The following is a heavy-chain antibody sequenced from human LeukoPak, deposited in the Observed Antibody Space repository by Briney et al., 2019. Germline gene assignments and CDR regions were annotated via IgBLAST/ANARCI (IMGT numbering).Heavy chain of an antibody. D-gene: IGHD6-19*01. CDR3: AKDPVAGTSY. CDR2: ISWKNDTI. Sequence: PGGSLRLSCAASGFTFSSYAMSWVRQAPGKGLEWVSGISWKNDTIGYADSVKGRFTISRDNSKNTLYLQMNSLRAEDTAVYYCAKDPVAGTSYWGQGTLVTVSS. V-gene: IGHV3-23*01. J-gene: IGHJ4*02. CDR1: GFTFSSYA.